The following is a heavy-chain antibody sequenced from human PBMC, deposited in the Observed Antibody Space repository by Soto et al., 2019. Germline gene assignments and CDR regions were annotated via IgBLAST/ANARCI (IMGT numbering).Heavy chain of an antibody. CDR3: ARDQPGYSYGYGLGY. V-gene: IGHV3-21*01. CDR2: ISSSSSYI. D-gene: IGHD5-18*01. CDR1: GFTFSSYS. Sequence: EVQLVESGGGLVKPGGSLRLSCAASGFTFSSYSMNWVRQAPGKGLEWVSSISSSSSYIYYADSVKGRFTISRDNAKNSLYLQINSLRADDTAVYYCARDQPGYSYGYGLGYWGQGTLVTVSS. J-gene: IGHJ4*02.